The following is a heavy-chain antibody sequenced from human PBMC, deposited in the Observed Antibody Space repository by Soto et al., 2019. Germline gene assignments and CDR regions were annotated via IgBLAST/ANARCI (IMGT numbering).Heavy chain of an antibody. Sequence: WENLSLTCTVSGGSINTFYWSWVRQPAGKGLEWIGRIFSSGSTSFNPSLESRVAMSVDTSKNHFSLNLSSVTAADMAVYYCARNVSYSAYNFVHEIQSSSFDFRCQGAPVIVSA. V-gene: IGHV4-4*07. D-gene: IGHD1-26*01. CDR3: ARNVSYSAYNFVHEIQSSSFDF. J-gene: IGHJ4*02. CDR1: GGSINTFY. CDR2: IFSSGST.